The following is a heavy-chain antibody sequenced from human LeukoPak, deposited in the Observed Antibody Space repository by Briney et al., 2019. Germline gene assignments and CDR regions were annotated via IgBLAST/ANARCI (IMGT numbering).Heavy chain of an antibody. CDR2: INHSGST. J-gene: IGHJ4*02. CDR3: ARDPVNYYGSGSYPDY. Sequence: SETLSLTCAVYGGSFSGYYWSWIRQPPGKGLEWIGEINHSGSTNYNPSLKSRVTISVDTSKNQFSLKLSSVTAADTAVYYCARDPVNYYGSGSYPDYWGQGTLVTVSS. CDR1: GGSFSGYY. V-gene: IGHV4-34*01. D-gene: IGHD3-10*01.